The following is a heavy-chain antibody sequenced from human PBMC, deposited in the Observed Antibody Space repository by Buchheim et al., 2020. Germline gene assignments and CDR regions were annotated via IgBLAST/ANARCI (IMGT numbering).Heavy chain of an antibody. CDR3: ARAGETKNFGAFDI. V-gene: IGHV3-33*08. CDR1: GFTFSSYW. D-gene: IGHD1-14*01. Sequence: VQLVESGGGLVQPGGSLRLSCAASGFTFSSYWMHWVRQAPGKGLEWVAVIWYNGSNKYYADSVKGRFTISRDNSKNTLYLQMNSLRAEDTAVYYCARAGETKNFGAFDIWGQGT. J-gene: IGHJ3*02. CDR2: IWYNGSNK.